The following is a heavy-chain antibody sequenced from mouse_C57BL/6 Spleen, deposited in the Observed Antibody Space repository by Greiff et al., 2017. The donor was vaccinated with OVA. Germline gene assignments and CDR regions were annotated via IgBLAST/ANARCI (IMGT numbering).Heavy chain of an antibody. J-gene: IGHJ1*03. Sequence: QVQLQQSDAELVKPGASVKISCKVSGYTFTDHTIHWMKQRPEQGLEWIGYIYPRDGSTKYNEKFKGKATLTADKSSSTAYMQLNSLTSEDSAVHFCARKFPNYNGSSWYFDVWGTGTTVTVSS. V-gene: IGHV1-78*01. CDR3: ARKFPNYNGSSWYFDV. CDR1: GYTFTDHT. D-gene: IGHD1-1*01. CDR2: IYPRDGST.